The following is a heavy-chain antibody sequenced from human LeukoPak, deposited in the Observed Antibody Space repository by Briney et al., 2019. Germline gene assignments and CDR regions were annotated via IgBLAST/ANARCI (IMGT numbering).Heavy chain of an antibody. V-gene: IGHV3-15*01. D-gene: IGHD3-22*01. Sequence: GRCLRLSRAPAGSTFSNAWIGSVRQPPGKWLGWVGCIIMKNDGGTIGYAAAVKDRFTISRDDSKNTLYLQMNSLEIEDTAVYFCTTDRTMKGYWGQGTLVTVSS. CDR1: GSTFSNAW. J-gene: IGHJ4*02. CDR3: TTDRTMKGY. CDR2: IIMKNDGGTI.